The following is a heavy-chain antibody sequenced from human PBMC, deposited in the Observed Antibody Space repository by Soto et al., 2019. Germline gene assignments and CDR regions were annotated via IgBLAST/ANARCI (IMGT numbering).Heavy chain of an antibody. CDR3: ARGGVGIYCSGGSCYSPDAFDI. J-gene: IGHJ3*02. Sequence: QVQLVQSGAEVKKPGSSVKVSCKASGGTFSSYTISWVRQAPGQGLEWMGRIIPILGIANYAQKFQGRVTITADKSTSTAYMGLSSLGSEDTAVYYCARGGVGIYCSGGSCYSPDAFDIWGQGTMVTVSS. V-gene: IGHV1-69*02. CDR1: GGTFSSYT. CDR2: IIPILGIA. D-gene: IGHD2-15*01.